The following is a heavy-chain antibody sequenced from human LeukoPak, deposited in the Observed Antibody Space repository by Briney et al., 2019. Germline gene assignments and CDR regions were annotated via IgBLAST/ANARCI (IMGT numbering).Heavy chain of an antibody. J-gene: IGHJ4*02. D-gene: IGHD2-2*01. CDR3: VVVPAATRHFDY. Sequence: GGSLRLSCAASGFTFSSYSMNWVRQAPGKGLEWVSYISSSSSTIYYADSVKGRFTISRDNSKNTLYLQMNSLRAEDTAVYYCVVVPAATRHFDYWGQGTLVTVSS. CDR1: GFTFSSYS. V-gene: IGHV3-48*01. CDR2: ISSSSSTI.